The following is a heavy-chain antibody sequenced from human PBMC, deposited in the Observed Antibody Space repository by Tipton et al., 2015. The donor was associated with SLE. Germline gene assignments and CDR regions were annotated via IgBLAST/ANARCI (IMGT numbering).Heavy chain of an antibody. CDR3: VKEDSITSDGGPMDV. J-gene: IGHJ6*02. V-gene: IGHV4-4*07. D-gene: IGHD2-2*01. CDR1: GASIRSYY. CDR2: IYTSGNT. Sequence: TLSLTCSVSGASIRSYYWSWIRQPAGKEMEWIGRIYTSGNTDYNPSLKSRVTISVDTSKNQFSLNLRSVTDADTAVYYCVKEDSITSDGGPMDVWGPGTTVTVSS.